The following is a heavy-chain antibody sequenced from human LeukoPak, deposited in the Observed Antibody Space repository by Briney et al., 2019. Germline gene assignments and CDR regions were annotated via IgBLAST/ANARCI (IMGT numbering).Heavy chain of an antibody. J-gene: IGHJ3*02. CDR2: ISSTSGTI. CDR3: ARELVVPAAISSYDAFDI. CDR1: GFTFRSYS. D-gene: IGHD2-2*01. V-gene: IGHV3-48*04. Sequence: GGSLRLSCVASGFTFRSYSMNWVRQAPGKGLEWVSYISSTSGTIYYADSMKRRFTISRDNAKNSLYLQMNGLRAEDTAVYYCARELVVPAAISSYDAFDIWGQGTMVTVSS.